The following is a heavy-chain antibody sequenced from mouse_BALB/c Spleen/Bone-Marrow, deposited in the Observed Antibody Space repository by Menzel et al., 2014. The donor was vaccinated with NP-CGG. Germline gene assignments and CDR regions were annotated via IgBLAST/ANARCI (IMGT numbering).Heavy chain of an antibody. CDR2: INPDSSTI. CDR1: GFDFSRYW. V-gene: IGHV4-1*02. CDR3: ARPRGNYAMDY. Sequence: EVMLVESGGGLVQPGGSLKLSCAASGFDFSRYWMSWVRQAPGKGLEWIGEINPDSSTINYRPSLKDKFIISRDNAKNTLYLQMSKVRSEDTALYYCARPRGNYAMDYWGQGTSVTVSS. J-gene: IGHJ4*01.